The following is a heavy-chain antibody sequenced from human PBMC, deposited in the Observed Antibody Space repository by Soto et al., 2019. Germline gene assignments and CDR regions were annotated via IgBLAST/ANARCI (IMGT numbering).Heavy chain of an antibody. Sequence: EVQLLESGGGLVQPGGSLRLSCAASGFTFSSYAMSWVRQAPGKGLELVSAISGSGGRTYYADSVKGRFTISRDNSKNTLYLPMNSLRAEETAVDYCEKDLVVTPKSEYFQHGGQGTLVTVSS. D-gene: IGHD2-15*01. CDR3: EKDLVVTPKSEYFQH. J-gene: IGHJ1*01. CDR2: ISGSGGRT. V-gene: IGHV3-23*01. CDR1: GFTFSSYA.